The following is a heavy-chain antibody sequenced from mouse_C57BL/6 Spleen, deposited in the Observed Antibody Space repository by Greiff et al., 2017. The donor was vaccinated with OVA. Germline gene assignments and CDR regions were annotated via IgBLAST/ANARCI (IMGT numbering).Heavy chain of an antibody. Sequence: QVQLKQPGAELVRPGTSVKLSCKASGYTFTSYWMHWVKQRPGQGLEWIGVIDPSDSYTNYNQKFKGKATLTVDTSSSTAYMQLSSLTSEDSAVYYCARRDYAMDYWGQGTSVTVSS. CDR3: ARRDYAMDY. J-gene: IGHJ4*01. CDR1: GYTFTSYW. V-gene: IGHV1-59*01. CDR2: IDPSDSYT.